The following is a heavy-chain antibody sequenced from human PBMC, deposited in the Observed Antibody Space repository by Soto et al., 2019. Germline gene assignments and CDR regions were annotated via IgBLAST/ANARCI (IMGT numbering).Heavy chain of an antibody. Sequence: QVQLVESGGGVVQPGRSLRLSCAASGFTFSSYAMHWVRQAPGKGLEWVAVISYDGRHESYTDSVKGRFTISRDTSKNTLYLQMNSLRPEDTAIYYWAKDRTSNFWSAYFDSWGQGTLIAVSS. J-gene: IGHJ4*02. V-gene: IGHV3-30*04. CDR3: AKDRTSNFWSAYFDS. D-gene: IGHD3-3*01. CDR1: GFTFSSYA. CDR2: ISYDGRHE.